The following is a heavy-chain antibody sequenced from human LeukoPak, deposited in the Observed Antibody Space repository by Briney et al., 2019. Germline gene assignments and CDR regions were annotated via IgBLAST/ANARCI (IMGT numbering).Heavy chain of an antibody. J-gene: IGHJ4*02. D-gene: IGHD4-17*01. Sequence: PGGSLRLSCAASGFTFSSYGMHWVRQAPGKGLEWVAVIWYDGSNKYYADSVKGRFTISRDNSKNTLYLQMNSLRAEDTAVYYCSTEPRTVPAHIIDYWGQGTLVTVSS. V-gene: IGHV3-33*01. CDR2: IWYDGSNK. CDR3: STEPRTVPAHIIDY. CDR1: GFTFSSYG.